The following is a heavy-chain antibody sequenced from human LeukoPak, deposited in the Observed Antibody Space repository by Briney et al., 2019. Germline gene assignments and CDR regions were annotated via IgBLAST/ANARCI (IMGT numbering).Heavy chain of an antibody. CDR2: ITNNGGYT. Sequence: PGGSLRLSCAASGFSFSSSAMHWVRQAPGKGLEYVSAITNNGGYTYYANSVKGRFTISRDNSKNTLYLQMGSLRTEDTAVYYCAGASPDGFYAYWGQGTLVTVSS. J-gene: IGHJ4*02. CDR1: GFSFSSSA. CDR3: AGASPDGFYAY. V-gene: IGHV3-64*01. D-gene: IGHD3-3*01.